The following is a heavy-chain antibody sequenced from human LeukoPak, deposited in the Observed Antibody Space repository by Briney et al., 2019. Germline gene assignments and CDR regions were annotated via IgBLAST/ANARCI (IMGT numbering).Heavy chain of an antibody. CDR2: IYYTGRT. Sequence: SETLSLTCNVSGGSITSYYWSWIRQPPGKGLEWIGDIYYTGRTDYNSSHKSRVTISVDASRSQFSLKLSSVTTADTAVYYCARAPPRGVGPTHFDYWGQGILVTVSS. V-gene: IGHV4-59*01. J-gene: IGHJ4*02. CDR3: ARAPPRGVGPTHFDY. CDR1: GGSITSYY. D-gene: IGHD1-26*01.